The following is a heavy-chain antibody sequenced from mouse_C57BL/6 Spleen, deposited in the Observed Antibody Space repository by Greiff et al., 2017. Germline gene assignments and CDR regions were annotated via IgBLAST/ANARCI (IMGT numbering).Heavy chain of an antibody. CDR2: IDPSDSYT. D-gene: IGHD2-2*01. CDR1: GYTFTSYW. CDR3: ARATYGYDGAHFDY. Sequence: VQLQQPGAELVMPGASVKLSCKASGYTFTSYWMHWVKQRPGQGLEWIGEIDPSDSYTNYNQKFKGKSTLTIDKASSTAYMQRRSLTSEDAAIDYCARATYGYDGAHFDYWGQGTTLTVSS. J-gene: IGHJ2*01. V-gene: IGHV1-69*01.